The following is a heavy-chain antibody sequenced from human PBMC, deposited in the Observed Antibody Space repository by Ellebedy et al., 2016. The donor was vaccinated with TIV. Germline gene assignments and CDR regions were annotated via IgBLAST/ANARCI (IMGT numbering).Heavy chain of an antibody. CDR3: ASRGVIITGPGDYYYYGMDV. Sequence: GGSLRLSXAASGFTFSSYAMSWVRQAPGKGLEWVLAISGSGGSTYYADSVKGRFTISRDNSKNTLYLQMNSLRAEDTAVYYCASRGVIITGPGDYYYYGMDVWGQGTTVTVSS. CDR1: GFTFSSYA. D-gene: IGHD3-10*01. J-gene: IGHJ6*02. V-gene: IGHV3-23*01. CDR2: ISGSGGST.